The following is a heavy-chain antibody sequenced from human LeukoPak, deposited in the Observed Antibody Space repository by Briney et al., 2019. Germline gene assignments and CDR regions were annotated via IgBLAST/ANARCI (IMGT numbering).Heavy chain of an antibody. D-gene: IGHD5-18*01. CDR2: ISYDGSNE. CDR3: AKDLAMATPYIWFDR. Sequence: PGRSLRLSCAASGFTFSSYCMRWVRQAPGKGLEWVAVISYDGSNEYYAHSVKGRFTISRDNSKNTLYLQMNSLRGGDTAVYYCAKDLAMATPYIWFDRWGQGTLVTV. J-gene: IGHJ5*02. V-gene: IGHV3-30*18. CDR1: GFTFSSYC.